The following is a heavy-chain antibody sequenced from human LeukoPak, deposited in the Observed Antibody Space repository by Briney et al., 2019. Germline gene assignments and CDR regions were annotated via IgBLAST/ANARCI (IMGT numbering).Heavy chain of an antibody. CDR1: GFTFSSTW. CDR2: NKSEIDGGTT. V-gene: IGHV3-15*05. Sequence: GGSLRLSCVGSGFTFSSTWMNWVRQAPGKGLEWIGRNKSEIDGGTTDYAAPVKGRFTVSRDDSKSTLYLQMNSLKTEDTAVYYCTTGGDVMIAGTRAFDIWGQGTKVTVSS. CDR3: TTGGDVMIAGTRAFDI. D-gene: IGHD6-13*01. J-gene: IGHJ3*02.